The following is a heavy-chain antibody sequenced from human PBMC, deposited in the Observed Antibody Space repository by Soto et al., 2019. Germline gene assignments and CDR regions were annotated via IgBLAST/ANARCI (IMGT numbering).Heavy chain of an antibody. CDR1: GGSIIGSY. J-gene: IGHJ4*02. V-gene: IGHV4-59*01. D-gene: IGHD6-19*01. Sequence: SETLSLTCSFSGGSIIGSYWSWIRQSPGKGLEWLGYVYYTGSTNYSPSLRSRVSISVDTSKNEFSLRLSSVTAADTAVYFCARSVAVPGAHIDYWGQGTQVTVSS. CDR2: VYYTGST. CDR3: ARSVAVPGAHIDY.